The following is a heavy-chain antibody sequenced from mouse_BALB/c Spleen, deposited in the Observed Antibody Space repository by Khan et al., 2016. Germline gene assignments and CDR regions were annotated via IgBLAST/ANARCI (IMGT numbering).Heavy chain of an antibody. Sequence: EVQLQESGPSLVKPSQTLSLTCSVTGDSITSGFWNWIRKFPGNKLEYMGYISYSGSTYYNPSLKSRISITRATSKNQYYLQLNSVTTEDTATDYCTRIYDDFYYARDYWGQGTSVNVSS. V-gene: IGHV3-8*02. CDR2: ISYSGST. CDR3: TRIYDDFYYARDY. CDR1: GDSITSGF. J-gene: IGHJ4*01. D-gene: IGHD2-3*01.